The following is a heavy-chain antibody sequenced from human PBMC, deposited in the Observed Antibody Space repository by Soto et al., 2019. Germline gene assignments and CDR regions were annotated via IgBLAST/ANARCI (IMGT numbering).Heavy chain of an antibody. CDR1: GFTFSSYA. CDR3: ARRGGGGLMDY. Sequence: DVQLLESGGGLIQPGGSLRLSCAASGFTFSSYAMTWVRQAPGKGLEWVSALSGGGGSTYYAGSVKGRFTISRDNSMNTLYLQMNSLRAEDTAIYYCARRGGGGLMDYWGQGTLVTVSS. CDR2: LSGGGGST. V-gene: IGHV3-23*01. J-gene: IGHJ4*02. D-gene: IGHD2-15*01.